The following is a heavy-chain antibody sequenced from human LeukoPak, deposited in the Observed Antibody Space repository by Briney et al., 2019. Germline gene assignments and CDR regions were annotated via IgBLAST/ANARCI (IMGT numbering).Heavy chain of an antibody. CDR1: GGSISSYY. Sequence: SKTLSLTCTVSGGSISSYYWSWIRQPPGKGLEWIGYIYYSGSTNYNPSLKSRVTISVDTSKNQFSLKLSSVTAADTAVYYCARTTLTYYYDSSGFDYWGQGTLVTVSS. CDR3: ARTTLTYYYDSSGFDY. CDR2: IYYSGST. D-gene: IGHD3-22*01. J-gene: IGHJ4*02. V-gene: IGHV4-59*01.